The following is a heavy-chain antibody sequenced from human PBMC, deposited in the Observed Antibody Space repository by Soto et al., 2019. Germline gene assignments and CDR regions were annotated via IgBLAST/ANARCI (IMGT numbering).Heavy chain of an antibody. CDR2: VSHDGRNT. CDR3: AKGGRQWLVTSDFNY. CDR1: GFTFSDYA. J-gene: IGHJ4*02. V-gene: IGHV3-30*18. Sequence: VQLVESGGGVVQPGRSLRLSCAASGFTFSDYAMHWVRQAPGKGLEWVAVVSHDGRNTHYADSVKGRFTISRDSSKNTVSREMTSLRAWDTAVYYCAKGGRQWLVTSDFNYWGQGALVTVSS. D-gene: IGHD6-19*01.